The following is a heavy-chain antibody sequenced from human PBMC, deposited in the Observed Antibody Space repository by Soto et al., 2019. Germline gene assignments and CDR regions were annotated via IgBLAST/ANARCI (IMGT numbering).Heavy chain of an antibody. V-gene: IGHV3-30*18. J-gene: IGHJ4*02. D-gene: IGHD6-6*01. Sequence: GGSLRLSCAVSGFTFSDYGMHWVRQAPGKGLEWVAVMSYAGTYKYYADSVKGRFTISRDLSGNTLFLQMNSLRLEDTAVYFCAKEMYPRTVLDSSSPWGDYRGQGTLVTVSS. CDR1: GFTFSDYG. CDR3: AKEMYPRTVLDSSSPWGDY. CDR2: MSYAGTYK.